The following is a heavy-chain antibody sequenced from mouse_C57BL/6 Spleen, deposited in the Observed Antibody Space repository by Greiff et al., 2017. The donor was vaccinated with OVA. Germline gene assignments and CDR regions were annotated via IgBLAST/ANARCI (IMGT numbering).Heavy chain of an antibody. D-gene: IGHD3-2*02. CDR1: GYAFSSYW. J-gene: IGHJ2*01. Sequence: VKLLESGPELVKPGASVKISCKASGYAFSSYWMNWVKQRPGKGLEWIGRIYPGDGDTNYNGKFKGKATLTADKSSSTAYMQLSSLTSEDSAVYFCATGSSGSYWGQGTTLTVSS. V-gene: IGHV1-82*01. CDR3: ATGSSGSY. CDR2: IYPGDGDT.